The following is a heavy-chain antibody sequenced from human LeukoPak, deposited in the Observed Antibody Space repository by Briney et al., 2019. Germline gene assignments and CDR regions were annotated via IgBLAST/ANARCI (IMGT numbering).Heavy chain of an antibody. D-gene: IGHD3-9*01. CDR1: GGSFSGYY. V-gene: IGHV4-34*01. J-gene: IGHJ4*02. CDR3: AGGRTVLETGQRPFDY. CDR2: IDHSGNI. Sequence: SETLSLTCAVYGGSFSGYYWSWIRQPPGKGLEWIGEIDHSGNINNNPSLKSRVTISVDPSKNQFSLKVRSVTAADAAMYYCAGGRTVLETGQRPFDYWGQGTLVTVSS.